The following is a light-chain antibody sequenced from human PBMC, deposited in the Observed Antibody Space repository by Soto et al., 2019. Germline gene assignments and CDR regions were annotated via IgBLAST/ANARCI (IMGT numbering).Light chain of an antibody. CDR2: EDN. CDR3: QSYDATNQV. CDR1: SGSIASNY. Sequence: NFMLTQPHSVSDSPGKTVIISCTRSSGSIASNYVQGYQQRPGSSPTTVIYEDNQRPSGVPDRFSGSIDSSSNSASLTISGLESEDEADYYCQSYDATNQVFGGGTPLTVL. J-gene: IGLJ3*02. V-gene: IGLV6-57*01.